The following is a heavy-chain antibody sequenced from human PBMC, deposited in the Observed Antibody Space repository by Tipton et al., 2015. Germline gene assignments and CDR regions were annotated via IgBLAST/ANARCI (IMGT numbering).Heavy chain of an antibody. J-gene: IGHJ3*01. V-gene: IGHV5-10-1*01. Sequence: QLVQSGPEVKKAGESLRISCQGSGYTFTNFWITWVRQKPGKGLEWMGRTDPSDPYTNYSPSFEGHVTISADKSINTVYLQWSSLKASDTAMYYCARRGLEGGEGQISDAYDLWGQGTMVTVSS. D-gene: IGHD3-16*01. CDR3: ARRGLEGGEGQISDAYDL. CDR2: TDPSDPYT. CDR1: GYTFTNFW.